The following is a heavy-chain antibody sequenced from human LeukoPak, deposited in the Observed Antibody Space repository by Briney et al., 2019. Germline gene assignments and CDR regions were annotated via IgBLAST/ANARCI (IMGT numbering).Heavy chain of an antibody. Sequence: PGGSLRLSCAGSGFTFSTYEMNWIRQAPGQGLEWVSYIGSRPTTTYYAASVRGRFTVSRDNTKNSVYLQMTSLRADDAGVYYCATSGAYEISWAFNIWGQGTMVVVSS. J-gene: IGHJ3*02. CDR3: ATSGAYEISWAFNI. CDR1: GFTFSTYE. D-gene: IGHD5-12*01. V-gene: IGHV3-48*03. CDR2: IGSRPTTT.